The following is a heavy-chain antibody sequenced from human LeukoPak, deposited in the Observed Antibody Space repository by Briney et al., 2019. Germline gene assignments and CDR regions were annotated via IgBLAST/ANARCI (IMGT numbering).Heavy chain of an antibody. CDR2: IYYSGST. J-gene: IGHJ4*02. Sequence: SETLSLTCTVSGGSISSYYWSWIRQPPGKGLEWIGSIYYSGSTYYNPSLKSRVTISVDTSKNQFSLKLSSVTAADTAVYYCARDPYYYGSGSYYFDYWGQGTLVTVSS. D-gene: IGHD3-10*01. CDR1: GGSISSYY. V-gene: IGHV4-39*07. CDR3: ARDPYYYGSGSYYFDY.